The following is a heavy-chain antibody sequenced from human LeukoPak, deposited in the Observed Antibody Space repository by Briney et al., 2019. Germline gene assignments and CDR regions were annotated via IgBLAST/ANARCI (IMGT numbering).Heavy chain of an antibody. D-gene: IGHD1-26*01. Sequence: ASVKVSCKASGYTFGSDDINWVRQATGQGLEWMGWINPNSGGTNYAQKFQGRVTMTRDTSISTAYMDLSRLRSDDTAVYYCARGSIVGATFDYFDYWGQGTLVTVSS. V-gene: IGHV1-2*02. CDR1: GYTFGSDD. CDR3: ARGSIVGATFDYFDY. J-gene: IGHJ4*02. CDR2: INPNSGGT.